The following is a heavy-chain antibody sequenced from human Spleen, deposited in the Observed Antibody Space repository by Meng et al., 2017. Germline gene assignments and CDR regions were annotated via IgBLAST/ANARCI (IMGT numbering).Heavy chain of an antibody. D-gene: IGHD4-17*01. V-gene: IGHV4-61*02. Sequence: SETLSLTCTVSGGSISSGSYYWSWIRQPAGKGLEWIGRIYMSGSTNYNPSLKSRVTISVDTSKNQFSLKLSSVTAADTAVYYCARRAGAYGDFDYWGQGTLVTVSS. CDR2: IYMSGST. CDR1: GGSISSGSYY. J-gene: IGHJ4*02. CDR3: ARRAGAYGDFDY.